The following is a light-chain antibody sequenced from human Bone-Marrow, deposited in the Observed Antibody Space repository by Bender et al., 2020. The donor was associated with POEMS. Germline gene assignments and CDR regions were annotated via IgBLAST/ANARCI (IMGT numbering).Light chain of an antibody. CDR1: SLPKQY. CDR2: KDT. J-gene: IGLJ3*02. Sequence: SYEVTQPPSVSVSPGQTAKITCSGNSLPKQYAYWYQQKPGQAPLLVIQKDTERPSGIPERFYGSTSGTTVTLTISGVQTEDEADYYCLSADPTGNLGVFGGGTKLAVL. CDR3: LSADPTGNLGV. V-gene: IGLV3-25*03.